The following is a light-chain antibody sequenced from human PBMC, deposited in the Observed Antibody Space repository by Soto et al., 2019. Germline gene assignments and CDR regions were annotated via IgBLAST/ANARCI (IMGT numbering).Light chain of an antibody. Sequence: EIVMTQSPATLSVSPGERATLSCRATQSVTSNLAWYQQKPGQAPRLLIYAASTRATGIPARFSGSGSGTEFTLTISSLQSEDFAVYYCQQYNNWPQSFGQGTKLEIK. J-gene: IGKJ2*01. CDR2: AAS. V-gene: IGKV3-15*01. CDR1: QSVTSN. CDR3: QQYNNWPQS.